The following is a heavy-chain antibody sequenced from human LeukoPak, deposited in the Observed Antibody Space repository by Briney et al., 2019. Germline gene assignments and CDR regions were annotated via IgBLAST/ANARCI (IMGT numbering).Heavy chain of an antibody. CDR1: EYTTYY. D-gene: IGHD3-3*01. Sequence: ASVKVSCKTSEYTTYYIHWVRQAPGQGLEWMGLMNPDKGGAWYAQKFQGRVTMTTDTSTSTAYMELRSLRSDDTAVYYCARDMKVTIFGVVNDYYYMDVWGKGTTVTVSS. V-gene: IGHV1-46*01. J-gene: IGHJ6*03. CDR3: ARDMKVTIFGVVNDYYYMDV. CDR2: MNPDKGGA.